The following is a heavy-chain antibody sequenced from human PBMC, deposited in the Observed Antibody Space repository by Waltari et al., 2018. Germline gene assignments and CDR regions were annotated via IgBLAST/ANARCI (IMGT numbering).Heavy chain of an antibody. CDR2: ISSSSSTI. J-gene: IGHJ4*02. CDR3: ATGGNGYAYYFQY. V-gene: IGHV3-48*03. D-gene: IGHD3-16*01. Sequence: EVHLVESGGGLIQPGGSVRLSCAASGFNFIAYEMNWVRQAPGKGLEGVSYISSSSSTIYYSDSVKGRFTVSRDNAKNSLYLQMNSLRGEDTGVYYCATGGNGYAYYFQYWGQGTLLTVSS. CDR1: GFNFIAYE.